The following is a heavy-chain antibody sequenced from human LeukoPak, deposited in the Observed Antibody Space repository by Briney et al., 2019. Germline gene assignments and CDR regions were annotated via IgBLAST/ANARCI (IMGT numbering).Heavy chain of an antibody. CDR3: AKGPRFDP. J-gene: IGHJ5*02. Sequence: SETLSLTRAASGVTFSSYYWSWIRQPPGKGLEWVGAINHSGSTNYNPSLKSRVTISVVTSKNQISLKLSAVTAADTAVYYCAKGPRFDPWGQGTLVTVSS. CDR1: GVTFSSYY. V-gene: IGHV4-34*01. CDR2: INHSGST.